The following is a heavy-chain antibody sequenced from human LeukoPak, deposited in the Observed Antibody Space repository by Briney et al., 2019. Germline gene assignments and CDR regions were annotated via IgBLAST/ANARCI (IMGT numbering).Heavy chain of an antibody. Sequence: GGSLRLSCSGSGFTFSNACMSWVRQAPGKGLEWVGRIKNSGTTDYAAPVKGRFSISRDDSKNTVYVQMNSLKSEDTAVYYCTTGTLGTTGTTGYWGQGTLVTVSS. V-gene: IGHV3-15*01. CDR2: IKNSGTT. J-gene: IGHJ4*02. CDR1: GFTFSNAC. D-gene: IGHD1-1*01. CDR3: TTGTLGTTGTTGY.